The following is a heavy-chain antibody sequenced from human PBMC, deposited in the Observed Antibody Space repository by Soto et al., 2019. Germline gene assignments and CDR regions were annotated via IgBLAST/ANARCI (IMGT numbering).Heavy chain of an antibody. CDR2: FYPSGRT. CDR1: GASISDYY. CDR3: ARGSVDTVDSSGFYEY. D-gene: IGHD3-22*01. V-gene: IGHV4-4*08. J-gene: IGHJ4*01. Sequence: XETLSLTCTVSGASISDYYWSWIRQSPGKGLDWIGYFYPSGRTDYNPSLKSRVTISVDTSKSQFSLKLTSVTAADRAVYYCARGSVDTVDSSGFYEYWGHGTPVTVSS.